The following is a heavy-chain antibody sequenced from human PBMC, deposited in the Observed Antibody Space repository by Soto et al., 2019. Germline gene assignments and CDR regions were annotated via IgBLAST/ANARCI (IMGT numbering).Heavy chain of an antibody. D-gene: IGHD6-19*01. CDR2: ISYNGGST. Sequence: EVPLVESGGGLVQPGGSLRLSYAASGFTCSSYSMHWVRQAPGKGLEFVSAISYNGGSTYYANSVKGRFTISRDDSKNTLYLQMGSLRAEDMAVYYCARVGSGSGLDYWGQGTLVTVSS. V-gene: IGHV3-64*01. CDR3: ARVGSGSGLDY. CDR1: GFTCSSYS. J-gene: IGHJ4*02.